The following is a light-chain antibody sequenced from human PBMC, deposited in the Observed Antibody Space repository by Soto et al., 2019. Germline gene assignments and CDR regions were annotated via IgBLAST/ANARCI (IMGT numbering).Light chain of an antibody. V-gene: IGKV3-11*01. CDR2: DAS. CDR1: QSVSSY. CDR3: QQSYSRPRT. J-gene: IGKJ1*01. Sequence: EIVLTQSPASLSLSPGERATLSCRASQSVSSYLAWYQQKPGQAPRLLIYDASNRHTGIPARFSGSGSGTDFTLTISSLEPEDFATYYCQQSYSRPRTFGQGTKVEIK.